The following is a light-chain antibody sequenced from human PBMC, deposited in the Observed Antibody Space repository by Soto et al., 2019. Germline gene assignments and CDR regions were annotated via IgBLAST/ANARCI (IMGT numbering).Light chain of an antibody. J-gene: IGLJ1*01. CDR3: SSYAGINNLGV. CDR2: EAN. V-gene: IGLV2-8*01. CDR1: SSDVGGYKY. Sequence: QSALTQPPSASGSPGQSVTISCTGTSSDVGGYKYVSWYQQHPGKAPKLMIFEANKRPSGVPDRFSGSKSGNTGSLTVSGLQAEDEADYYCSSYAGINNLGVFGTGTKLTVL.